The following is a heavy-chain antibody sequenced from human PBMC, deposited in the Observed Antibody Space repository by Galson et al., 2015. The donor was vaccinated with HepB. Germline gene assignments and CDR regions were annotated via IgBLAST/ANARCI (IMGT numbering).Heavy chain of an antibody. J-gene: IGHJ4*02. CDR1: GFTFNSYS. Sequence: SLRLSCAASGFTFNSYSMNWVRQAPGKGLEWVSYISSSSSTIHYTDSVEGRFTISRDNAKNSLYLQMNSLRAEDTAVYYCAREVRLGGWYDYWGQGTLVTVSS. D-gene: IGHD6-19*01. V-gene: IGHV3-48*01. CDR3: AREVRLGGWYDY. CDR2: ISSSSSTI.